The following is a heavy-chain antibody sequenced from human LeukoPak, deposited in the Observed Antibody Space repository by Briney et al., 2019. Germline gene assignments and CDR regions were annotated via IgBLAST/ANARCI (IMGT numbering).Heavy chain of an antibody. Sequence: SETLSLTCTVSGGSISSYYWSWIRQPPGKGLEWIGYIYTSGSTNYNPSLKSRVTISVDTSKNQFSLKLSSVTAADTAVYYCARGRVYFYGSGSRYLDDAFDIWGQGTMVTVSS. CDR3: ARGRVYFYGSGSRYLDDAFDI. CDR1: GGSISSYY. J-gene: IGHJ3*02. D-gene: IGHD3-10*01. V-gene: IGHV4-4*09. CDR2: IYTSGST.